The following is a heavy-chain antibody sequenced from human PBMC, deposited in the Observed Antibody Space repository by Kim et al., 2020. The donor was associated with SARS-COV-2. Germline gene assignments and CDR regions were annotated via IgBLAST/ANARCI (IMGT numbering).Heavy chain of an antibody. Sequence: LSLTCAASGFTFSSYAMNWVRQAPGKGLEWVSAISGSGGSTYYADSVKGRFTISRDNSKNTLYLQMNSLRAEDTAVYYCAKSTYSNFGYYFDCWGQGTLVTVSS. D-gene: IGHD4-4*01. V-gene: IGHV3-23*01. CDR3: AKSTYSNFGYYFDC. CDR2: ISGSGGST. J-gene: IGHJ4*02. CDR1: GFTFSSYA.